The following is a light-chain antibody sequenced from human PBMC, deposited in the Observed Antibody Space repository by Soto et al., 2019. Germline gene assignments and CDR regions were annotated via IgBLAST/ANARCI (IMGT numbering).Light chain of an antibody. CDR1: QSVSRSY. V-gene: IGKV3-20*01. CDR3: QQYGSLPVP. J-gene: IGKJ4*01. CDR2: GAS. Sequence: ESVLTQSPGTLSLSPGERATLSCRASQSVSRSYLAWYQQKPGQAPRLPISGASSRATGIPDRFSGSGSGTDFTLTISRLEPEDFAVYYCQQYGSLPVPFGGGTKVDI.